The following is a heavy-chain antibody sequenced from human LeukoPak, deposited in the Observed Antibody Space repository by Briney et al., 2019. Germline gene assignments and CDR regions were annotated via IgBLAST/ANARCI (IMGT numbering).Heavy chain of an antibody. Sequence: SETLSLTCAVYGGSFSGYYWSWIRQPPGKGLEWIGEINHSGSTNYNPSLKSRVTISVDTSKNQFSLKLSSVTAADTAVYYCAMNYRGGYDILTGYYSTQFDYWGQGTLVTVSS. V-gene: IGHV4-34*01. CDR1: GGSFSGYY. CDR3: AMNYRGGYDILTGYYSTQFDY. CDR2: INHSGST. D-gene: IGHD3-9*01. J-gene: IGHJ4*02.